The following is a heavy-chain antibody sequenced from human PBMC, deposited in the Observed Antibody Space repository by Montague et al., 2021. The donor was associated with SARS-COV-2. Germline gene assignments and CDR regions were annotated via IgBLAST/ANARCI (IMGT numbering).Heavy chain of an antibody. CDR2: IHRDGKT. J-gene: IGHJ4*02. Sequence: SETLSLTCDVSGASISSHEWWSWVRQPPGKGLEWLGEIHRDGKTKYNPSLQSRVTMSVDKSKNQFSLKLSSVTAADTAVYYCARDVGWYSSSWFDYWGQGTLVTVSS. V-gene: IGHV4-4*02. D-gene: IGHD6-13*01. CDR1: GASISSHEW. CDR3: ARDVGWYSSSWFDY.